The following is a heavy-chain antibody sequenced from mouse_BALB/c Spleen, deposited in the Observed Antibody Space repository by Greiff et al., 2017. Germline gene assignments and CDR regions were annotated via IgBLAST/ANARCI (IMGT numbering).Heavy chain of an antibody. CDR2: IWGDGST. V-gene: IGHV2-6-7*01. Sequence: VQLQESGPGLVAPSQSLSITCTVSGFSLTGYGVNWVRQPPGKGLEWLGMIWGDGSTDYNSALKSRLSISKDNSKSQVFLKMNSLQTDDTARYYCARGDGYYGYYYAMDYWGQGTSVTVSS. CDR1: GFSLTGYG. J-gene: IGHJ4*01. D-gene: IGHD2-3*01. CDR3: ARGDGYYGYYYAMDY.